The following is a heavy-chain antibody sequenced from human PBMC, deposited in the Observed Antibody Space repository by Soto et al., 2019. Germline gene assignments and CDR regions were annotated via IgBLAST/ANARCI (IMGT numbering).Heavy chain of an antibody. Sequence: QVQLQESGPGLVKPSGTLSLTCSVSGVSIDSANWWTWVRQPPGKGLEWIGEVYHTGNTNYQPSYKTHVTMSVDKSNNQYSLKLNPGTAADTAVYYCARDPSRGFPDLWGQGTLVTVSP. V-gene: IGHV4-4*02. J-gene: IGHJ5*02. D-gene: IGHD3-10*01. CDR1: GVSIDSANW. CDR2: VYHTGNT. CDR3: ARDPSRGFPDL.